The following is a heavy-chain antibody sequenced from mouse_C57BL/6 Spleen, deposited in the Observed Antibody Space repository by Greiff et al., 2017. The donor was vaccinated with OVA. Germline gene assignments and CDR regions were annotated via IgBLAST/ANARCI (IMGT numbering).Heavy chain of an antibody. CDR3: ARPHYYGSPYYFDY. Sequence: EVKLMESGGGLVKPGGSLKLSCAASGFTFSDYGMHWVRQAPEKGLEWVAYISSGSSTIYYADTVKGRFTISRDNAKNTLFLQLTCLRSEDTAMYYCARPHYYGSPYYFDYWGQGTTLTVSA. D-gene: IGHD1-1*01. J-gene: IGHJ2*01. V-gene: IGHV5-17*01. CDR2: ISSGSSTI. CDR1: GFTFSDYG.